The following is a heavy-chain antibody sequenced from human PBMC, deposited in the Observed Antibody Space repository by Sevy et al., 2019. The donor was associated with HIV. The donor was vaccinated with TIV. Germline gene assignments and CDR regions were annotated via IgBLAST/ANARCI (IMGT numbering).Heavy chain of an antibody. J-gene: IGHJ4*02. CDR2: IKSKTDGGTT. V-gene: IGHV3-15*01. CDR1: GFTFSNAW. CDR3: TTERVAAAEYYFDY. D-gene: IGHD6-13*01. Sequence: GGSLRLSCAASGFTFSNAWMSWVRQAPGKGLEWVGRIKSKTDGGTTDYAAPVKGRFTISRDESKNTLYLQMNSLKTEDTAVYYCTTERVAAAEYYFDYWGQGTLFTVSS.